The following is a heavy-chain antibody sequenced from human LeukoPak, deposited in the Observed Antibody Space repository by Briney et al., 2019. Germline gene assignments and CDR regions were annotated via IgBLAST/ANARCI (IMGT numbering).Heavy chain of an antibody. V-gene: IGHV4-61*08. CDR2: IYYSGDT. CDR3: VRGPYGASISKWFDP. D-gene: IGHD4/OR15-4a*01. J-gene: IGHJ5*02. Sequence: SETLSLTCAVSGGSISSGGYSWSWIRQSPGGELEWIGYIYYSGDTAYNPSLRSRVTLSVDTSKNQFSLQLRSVTTADTAVYYCVRGPYGASISKWFDPWGQGTQVIVSP. CDR1: GGSISSGGYS.